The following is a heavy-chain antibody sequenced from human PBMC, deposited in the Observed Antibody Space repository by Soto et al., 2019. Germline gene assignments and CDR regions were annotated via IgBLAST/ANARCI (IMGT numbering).Heavy chain of an antibody. V-gene: IGHV3-30*18. CDR3: AKGAQAAAVLDH. D-gene: IGHD6-25*01. CDR2: ISFAGKNR. CDR1: GFTFSLFG. Sequence: QVQLLESGGGVVQPGRSLKLSCTTSGFTFSLFGMHWVRQAPGKGLECLAVISFAGKNRYYADSGKGRFTISRDNSKTTLFLQMSNLRADDTAVYFCAKGAQAAAVLDHWGQGALVTVAS. J-gene: IGHJ4*02.